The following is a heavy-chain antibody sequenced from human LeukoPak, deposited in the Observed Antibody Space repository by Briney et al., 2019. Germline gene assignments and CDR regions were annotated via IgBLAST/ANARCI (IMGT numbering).Heavy chain of an antibody. CDR1: GYTFTSYD. CDR3: AIVVTPTHYGGNPQDAFDI. Sequence: ASVKVSCKASGYTFTSYDINWVRQATGQGLEWMGWMNPNSGNTGYAQKVQGRVTITRNTSIGTAYMELSSLRSEDTAVYYCAIVVTPTHYGGNPQDAFDIRGQGTMVTVSS. CDR2: MNPNSGNT. V-gene: IGHV1-8*03. D-gene: IGHD4-23*01. J-gene: IGHJ3*02.